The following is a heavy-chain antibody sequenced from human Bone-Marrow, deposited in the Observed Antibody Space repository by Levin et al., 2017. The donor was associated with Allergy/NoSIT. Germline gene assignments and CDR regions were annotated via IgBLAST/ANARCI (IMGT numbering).Heavy chain of an antibody. V-gene: IGHV3-21*01. CDR3: ARGPYYDSLRETSFHY. J-gene: IGHJ4*02. CDR2: ISSSISYV. Sequence: PGESLKISCAASGFSFSDYSMNWVRQAPGKGLEWVSFISSSISYVYYADSVKGRFTLSRDNAKNSLYLEMNSLRAEDTAVYYCARGPYYDSLRETSFHYWGQGTLVTVSS. CDR1: GFSFSDYS. D-gene: IGHD3-22*01.